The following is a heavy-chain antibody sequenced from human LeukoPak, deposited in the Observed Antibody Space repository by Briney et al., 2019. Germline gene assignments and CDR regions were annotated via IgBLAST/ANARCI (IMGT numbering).Heavy chain of an antibody. Sequence: GGSLRLSCAASGFTFSSYGMHWVRQAPGKGLEWVAVISCDGSNKYYADSVKGRFTISRDNSKNTLYLQMNSLRAEDTAVYYCAKNLGDYFTRSPDYYGMDVWGQGTTVTVSS. J-gene: IGHJ6*02. D-gene: IGHD2/OR15-2a*01. CDR3: AKNLGDYFTRSPDYYGMDV. CDR2: ISCDGSNK. V-gene: IGHV3-30*18. CDR1: GFTFSSYG.